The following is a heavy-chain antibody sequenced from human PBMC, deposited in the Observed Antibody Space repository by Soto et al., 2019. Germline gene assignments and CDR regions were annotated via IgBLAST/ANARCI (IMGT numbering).Heavy chain of an antibody. Sequence: GCLRLSCVASGFILSGYDMHWVRQATGEGLEWVSAIGTAGDPYYSGSVKGRFTISRGNAENSVYLQMNSLRAGDTAVYYCARAGYDSSGYYFYAMDVWGPGTTVTVSS. CDR3: ARAGYDSSGYYFYAMDV. CDR1: GFILSGYD. CDR2: IGTAGDP. D-gene: IGHD3-22*01. V-gene: IGHV3-13*05. J-gene: IGHJ6*02.